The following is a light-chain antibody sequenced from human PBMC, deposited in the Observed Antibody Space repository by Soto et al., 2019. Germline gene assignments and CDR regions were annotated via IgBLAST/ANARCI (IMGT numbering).Light chain of an antibody. CDR2: DVS. J-gene: IGLJ1*01. CDR3: SSYTSSSLYV. V-gene: IGLV2-14*01. CDR1: SSDVGGYNY. Sequence: QSVLTQPASVSGSPGQSITISCTGTSSDVGGYNYVSRYKQHPGKAPKLMIYDVSNRPSGVSNRFSGSKSGNTASLTISGLQAEDEADYYCSSYTSSSLYVFGTGTKVTVL.